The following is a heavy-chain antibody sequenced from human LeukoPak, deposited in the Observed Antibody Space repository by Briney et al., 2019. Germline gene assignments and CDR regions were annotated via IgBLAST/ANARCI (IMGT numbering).Heavy chain of an antibody. CDR2: MHTSGST. CDR1: GGSISSYY. Sequence: PSETLSLTCTVSGGSISSYYWSWIRQPAGKGLEWIGRMHTSGSTNYNPSLKSRVTMSGDTSKNQFSLKLSSVTAADTAVYYCARDRYYYDSSGGRIFDYWGQGTLVTVSS. V-gene: IGHV4-4*07. D-gene: IGHD3-22*01. J-gene: IGHJ4*02. CDR3: ARDRYYYDSSGGRIFDY.